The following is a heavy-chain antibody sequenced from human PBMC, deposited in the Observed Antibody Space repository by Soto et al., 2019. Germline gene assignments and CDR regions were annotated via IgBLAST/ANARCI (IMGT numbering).Heavy chain of an antibody. J-gene: IGHJ3*02. D-gene: IGHD2-21*02. CDR3: ARDPSPYCAGVCYFSVFDI. Sequence: QVQLVQSGAEVKKPGSSVKVSCKASGGTFSTYAISWMRQAPGQGLEWMGGIIPMFGMANYAQNFQGRVTITADESTSTAYMELSNLRSSDTAVYYCARDPSPYCAGVCYFSVFDISGQGTQVTVSS. CDR1: GGTFSTYA. CDR2: IIPMFGMA. V-gene: IGHV1-69*01.